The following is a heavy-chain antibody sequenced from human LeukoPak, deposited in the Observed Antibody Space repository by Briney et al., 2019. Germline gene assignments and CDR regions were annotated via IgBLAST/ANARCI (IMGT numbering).Heavy chain of an antibody. CDR1: GFTFRDYY. D-gene: IGHD3-10*01. V-gene: IGHV3-11*04. CDR3: ARGAEYDGSGSYYDGNWFDP. CDR2: ITTSGSTI. Sequence: GGSLRLSCAASGFTFRDYYMSWIRQAPGEGLECISYITTSGSTIYYADSVKGRFTISRDNAKYSLYLQMDSLRAEDTAVYYCARGAEYDGSGSYYDGNWFDPWGQGTLVTVSS. J-gene: IGHJ5*02.